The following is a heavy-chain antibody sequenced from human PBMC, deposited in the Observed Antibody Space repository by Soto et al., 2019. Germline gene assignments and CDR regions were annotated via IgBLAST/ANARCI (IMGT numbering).Heavy chain of an antibody. CDR3: ARARLRAVYACDI. CDR1: GGSVSSGAYY. V-gene: IGHV4-31*03. D-gene: IGHD5-12*01. J-gene: IGHJ3*02. CDR2: IYASGST. Sequence: QVQLQESDAGLVKASQTLSLTCTVSGGSVSSGAYYWTWIRQRPGEGLEWIGYIYASGSTYSSPFLTSRLSRSLDTSKNQCSLRLSSVTAADTAMYYCARARLRAVYACDIGGQGTMVTVSS.